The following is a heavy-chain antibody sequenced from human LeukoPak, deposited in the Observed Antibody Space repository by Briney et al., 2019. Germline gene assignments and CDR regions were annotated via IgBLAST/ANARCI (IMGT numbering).Heavy chain of an antibody. CDR2: INSDGSWT. CDR3: ARGGYRDNWYYFDY. J-gene: IGHJ4*02. CDR1: GNYW. V-gene: IGHV3-74*01. Sequence: PGGSLRLSCAASGNYWMHWVRQVPGKGLVWVSHINSDGSWTSYADSVKGRFTISKDNAKNTVYLQMNSLRAEDTAVYYCARGGYRDNWYYFDYWGQGALVTVSS. D-gene: IGHD1-1*01.